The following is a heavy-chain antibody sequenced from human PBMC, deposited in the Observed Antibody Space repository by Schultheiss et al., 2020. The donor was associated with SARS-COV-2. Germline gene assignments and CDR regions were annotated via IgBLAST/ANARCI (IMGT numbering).Heavy chain of an antibody. CDR1: GFTFSSYA. CDR3: AKDRDGMDV. Sequence: GGSLRLSCAASGFTFSSYAMSWVRQDPGKGLEWVAVIWYDGSNKYYADSVKGRFTISRDNSKNTLYLQMNSLRAEDTAVYYCAKDRDGMDVWGQGTTVTVSS. V-gene: IGHV3-30*02. CDR2: IWYDGSNK. J-gene: IGHJ6*02.